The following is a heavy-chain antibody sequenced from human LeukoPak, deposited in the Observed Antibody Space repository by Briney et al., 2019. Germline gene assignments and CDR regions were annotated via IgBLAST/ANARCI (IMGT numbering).Heavy chain of an antibody. J-gene: IGHJ4*02. V-gene: IGHV1-2*02. Sequence: GASVKVSCKASGYSFHEYYIHWVRQPPGQGLEWMGWISSNSGGTNYEQNFQGRVTMTRDTSITTAYMELSGLTSDDTALYYCARNYGGTSKYFDYWGQGTLVTVSS. D-gene: IGHD4-23*01. CDR2: ISSNSGGT. CDR3: ARNYGGTSKYFDY. CDR1: GYSFHEYY.